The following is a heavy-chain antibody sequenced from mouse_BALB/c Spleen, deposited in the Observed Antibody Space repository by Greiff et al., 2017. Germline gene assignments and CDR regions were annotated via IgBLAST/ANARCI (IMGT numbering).Heavy chain of an antibody. V-gene: IGHV1-54*01. Sequence: VMLQQSGAELVRPGTSVKVSCKASGYAFTNYLIEWVKQRPGQGLEWIGVINPGSGGTNYNEKFKGKATLTADKSSSTAYMQLSSLTSDDSAVYFCARGRITLDYWGQGTTLTVSS. J-gene: IGHJ2*01. CDR2: INPGSGGT. CDR1: GYAFTNYL. D-gene: IGHD1-1*01. CDR3: ARGRITLDY.